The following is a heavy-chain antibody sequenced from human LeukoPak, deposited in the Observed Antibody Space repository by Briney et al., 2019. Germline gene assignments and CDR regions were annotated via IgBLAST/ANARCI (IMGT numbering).Heavy chain of an antibody. CDR2: ISTSSSHI. Sequence: GGSLRLSCAASGFTFSSYSMNWVRQAPGKGLEWVSSISTSSSHIYYADSMKGRFTISRDNARNSLYLQMNSLRAEDTAVYYCARNFGYSYGYVGFDYWGQGTLVTVSS. J-gene: IGHJ4*02. CDR1: GFTFSSYS. V-gene: IGHV3-21*01. D-gene: IGHD5-18*01. CDR3: ARNFGYSYGYVGFDY.